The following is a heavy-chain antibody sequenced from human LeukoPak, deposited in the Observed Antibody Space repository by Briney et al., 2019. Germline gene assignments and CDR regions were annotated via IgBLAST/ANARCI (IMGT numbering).Heavy chain of an antibody. CDR2: ISYDGSNK. V-gene: IGHV3-30*18. D-gene: IGHD1-26*01. CDR3: AKYPGGFTGIVNYYHMDV. CDR1: GFTFSNYG. Sequence: GGSLRLSCAASGFTFSNYGMHWVRQAPGKGLEWVAVISYDGSNKYYTDSVKGRFTISRDNSKNTLFLQMNSLRAEDTALYYCAKYPGGFTGIVNYYHMDVWGKGTTVSVSS. J-gene: IGHJ6*03.